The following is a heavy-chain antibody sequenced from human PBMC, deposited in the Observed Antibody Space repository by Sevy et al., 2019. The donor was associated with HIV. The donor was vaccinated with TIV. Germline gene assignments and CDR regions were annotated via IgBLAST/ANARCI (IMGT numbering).Heavy chain of an antibody. J-gene: IGHJ4*02. CDR3: AREVVRGVIRDYFDF. V-gene: IGHV3-11*01. Sequence: GGSLRLSCAASGFSFSDYYMNWIRQAPGKGLECISYISSSGDSTYYADSVKGRFTISMDNAKNSMYLQMNNLRADDRAVYCCAREVVRGVIRDYFDFWGQGTLVTVSS. D-gene: IGHD3-10*01. CDR2: ISSSGDST. CDR1: GFSFSDYY.